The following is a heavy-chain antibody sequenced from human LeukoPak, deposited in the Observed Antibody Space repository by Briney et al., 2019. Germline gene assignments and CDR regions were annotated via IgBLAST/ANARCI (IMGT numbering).Heavy chain of an antibody. J-gene: IGHJ6*02. CDR2: ISSSSSYI. Sequence: PGGSLRLSCAASGFTFSSYSMNWVRQAPGKGLEWVSSISSSSSYIYYADSVKGRFTISRDNAKNSLYLQMNSLRAEDTAVYYCARVSSSGYLPYCYYYGMDVWGQGTTVTVSS. CDR1: GFTFSSYS. V-gene: IGHV3-21*01. D-gene: IGHD3-22*01. CDR3: ARVSSSGYLPYCYYYGMDV.